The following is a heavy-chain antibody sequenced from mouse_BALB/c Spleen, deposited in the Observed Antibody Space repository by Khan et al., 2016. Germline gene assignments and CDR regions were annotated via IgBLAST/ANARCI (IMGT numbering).Heavy chain of an antibody. CDR2: IDPANGNT. J-gene: IGHJ3*01. CDR1: DFNIKDTY. V-gene: IGHV14-3*02. D-gene: IGHD2-4*01. CDR3: SRGVYDYEFAY. Sequence: VQLKQSGAELVKPGASVKLSCTVSDFNIKDTYMHWVNQRPEQGLEWIGRIDPANGNTKYDPKFQDKATITADTSSNTAYLQLSSLTSEDTAVYYCSRGVYDYEFAYWGQGTLVTVSA.